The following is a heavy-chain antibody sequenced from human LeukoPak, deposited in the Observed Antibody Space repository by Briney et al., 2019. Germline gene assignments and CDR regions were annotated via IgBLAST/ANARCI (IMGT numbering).Heavy chain of an antibody. CDR1: GYSISSGYY. CDR2: IYHSGSN. CDR3: ARAQSNQMATKI. J-gene: IGHJ4*02. D-gene: IGHD5-24*01. Sequence: SETLSLTCTVSGYSISSGYYWGWIRQPPGKGLEWIGSIYHSGSNYYNPSLKSRVTISVDTSKNQFSLKLSSVTAADTAVYYCARAQSNQMATKIWGQGTLVTVSS. V-gene: IGHV4-38-2*02.